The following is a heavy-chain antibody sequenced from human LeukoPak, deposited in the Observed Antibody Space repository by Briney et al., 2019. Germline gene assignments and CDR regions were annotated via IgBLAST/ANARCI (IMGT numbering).Heavy chain of an antibody. CDR2: ISAYNGNT. D-gene: IGHD3-22*01. Sequence: ASVKVSCKASGYTFTSYGISWVRQAPGQGLEWMGWISAYNGNTNYAQKLQGRVTMTTDTSTSTAYMELRSLRSDDTAVYYCARETYYYDPPFYYYYMDVWGKGTTVTVSS. V-gene: IGHV1-18*01. CDR3: ARETYYYDPPFYYYYMDV. J-gene: IGHJ6*03. CDR1: GYTFTSYG.